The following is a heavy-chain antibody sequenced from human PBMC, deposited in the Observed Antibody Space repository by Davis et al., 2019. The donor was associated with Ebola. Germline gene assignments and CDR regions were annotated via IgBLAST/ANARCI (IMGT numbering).Heavy chain of an antibody. Sequence: GESLKISCAVSGFTFSNYWMSWVRQAPAKGPAWVANINEDGSEKYYVDSVKGRFIISRDNVKNLLYLQMNSLRAEDTAVYYCADFDYWGQGTQVTVSS. CDR1: GFTFSNYW. V-gene: IGHV3-7*03. CDR3: ADFDY. J-gene: IGHJ4*02. CDR2: INEDGSEK.